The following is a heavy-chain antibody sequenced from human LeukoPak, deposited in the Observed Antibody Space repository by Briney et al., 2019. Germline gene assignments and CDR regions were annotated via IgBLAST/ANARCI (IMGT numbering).Heavy chain of an antibody. CDR1: GYTFTSYG. V-gene: IGHV1-18*01. CDR3: ARILTIFGVVIRFPDY. D-gene: IGHD3-3*01. J-gene: IGHJ4*02. CDR2: ISAYNGNT. Sequence: ASVKVSCKASGYTFTSYGISWVRQAPGQGLEWMGWISAYNGNTNYAQKLQGRVTTTTDTSTSTAYMELKSLRSDDTAVYYCARILTIFGVVIRFPDYWGQGTLVPVSS.